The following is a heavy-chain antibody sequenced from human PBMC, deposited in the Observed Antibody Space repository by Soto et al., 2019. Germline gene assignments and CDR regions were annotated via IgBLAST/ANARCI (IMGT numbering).Heavy chain of an antibody. D-gene: IGHD2-15*01. CDR1: GGSFSGYY. J-gene: IGHJ4*02. CDR3: ARLTGYCSGGSCYSGSHFDY. CDR2: INHSRST. V-gene: IGHV4-34*01. Sequence: SETLSLTCAVYGGSFSGYYWTWIRQPPGTGLEWIGEINHSRSTNYNPSLKSRVTISVDTSKNQFSLKLTSVTAADTAVYYCARLTGYCSGGSCYSGSHFDYWGQGTRVTVSS.